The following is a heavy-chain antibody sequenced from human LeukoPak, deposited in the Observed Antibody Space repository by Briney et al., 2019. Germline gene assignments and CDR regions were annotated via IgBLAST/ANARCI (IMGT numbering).Heavy chain of an antibody. CDR2: IIPIFGTA. Sequence: ASVKVSCKASGGTFSSYAISWVRQAPGQGLEWMGGIIPIFGTANYAQKFQGRVTITADESTSTAYMELSSLRSEDTAVYYCARLTVSQSPVPDYWGQGTLVTVSS. D-gene: IGHD4-17*01. V-gene: IGHV1-69*13. CDR3: ARLTVSQSPVPDY. J-gene: IGHJ4*02. CDR1: GGTFSSYA.